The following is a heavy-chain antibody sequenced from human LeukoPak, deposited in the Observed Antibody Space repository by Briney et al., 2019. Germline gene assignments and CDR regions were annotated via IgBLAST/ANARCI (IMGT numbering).Heavy chain of an antibody. CDR2: ISSTASMI. V-gene: IGHV3-11*01. D-gene: IGHD2-15*01. CDR3: ASTKYCSGGSCPRSPFDY. CDR1: GFTFSGYY. J-gene: IGHJ4*02. Sequence: GGSLRLSCAASGFTFSGYYMSWIRQAPGKGLEWVSYISSTASMIYYADSVKGRFTISRDNAKSSLYLQMNSLRAEDTAVYYCASTKYCSGGSCPRSPFDYWGQGTLVTVSS.